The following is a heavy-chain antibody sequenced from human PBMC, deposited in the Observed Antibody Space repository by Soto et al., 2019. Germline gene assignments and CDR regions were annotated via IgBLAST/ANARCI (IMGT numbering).Heavy chain of an antibody. J-gene: IGHJ4*02. CDR1: GGSISIHY. CDR3: ARYRREAVAGYTLDN. D-gene: IGHD6-13*01. V-gene: IGHV4-59*11. Sequence: PSETLSLTSTVSGGSISIHYLTWIRQPPGKGLEWIGYVYNSGSTNYNPSLKSRVTISEDTSKSQFSLKVNSMTAADTAVYYCARYRREAVAGYTLDNWGQGILVTVSS. CDR2: VYNSGST.